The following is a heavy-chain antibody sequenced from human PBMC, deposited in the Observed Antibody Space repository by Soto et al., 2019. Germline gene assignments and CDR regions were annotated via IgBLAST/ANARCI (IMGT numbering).Heavy chain of an antibody. CDR2: IYHSGST. V-gene: IGHV4-30-2*01. D-gene: IGHD1-26*01. CDR1: GGSISSGGYS. CDR3: ARDRRGAYTGDYYYGMDV. J-gene: IGHJ6*02. Sequence: SETLSLTCAVSGGSISSGGYSWSWIRQPPGKGLEWIGYIYHSGSTYYNPSLKSRVTISVDRSKNQFSLKLSSVTAADTAVYYCARDRRGAYTGDYYYGMDVWGQGTTVTVSS.